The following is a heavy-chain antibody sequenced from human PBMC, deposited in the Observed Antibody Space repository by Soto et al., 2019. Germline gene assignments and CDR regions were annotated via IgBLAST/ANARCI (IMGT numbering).Heavy chain of an antibody. Sequence: KGLEWVSAISGSGGSTYYADSVKGRFTISRDNSKNTLYLQMNSLRAEDTAVYYCANGGNYDFWSGYYSPYKYYGMDVWGQGTTVTVSS. J-gene: IGHJ6*02. V-gene: IGHV3-23*01. CDR2: ISGSGGST. CDR3: ANGGNYDFWSGYYSPYKYYGMDV. D-gene: IGHD3-3*01.